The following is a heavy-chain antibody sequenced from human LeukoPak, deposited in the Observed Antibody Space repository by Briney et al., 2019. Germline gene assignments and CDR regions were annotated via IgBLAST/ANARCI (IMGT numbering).Heavy chain of an antibody. CDR1: GGSISSYY. CDR3: ARAVAVAGIGHFQH. J-gene: IGHJ1*01. D-gene: IGHD6-19*01. V-gene: IGHV4-59*01. Sequence: SETLSLTCTVSGGSISSYYWSWIRQPPGKGLEWIGYIYYSGSTNYNPSLKSRVTISVDTSKNQFSLKLSSVTAADTAVYYCARAVAVAGIGHFQHWGQGTLVTVSS. CDR2: IYYSGST.